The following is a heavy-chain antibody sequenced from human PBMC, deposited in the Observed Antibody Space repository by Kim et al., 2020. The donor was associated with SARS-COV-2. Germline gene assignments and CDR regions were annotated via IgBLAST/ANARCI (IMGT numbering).Heavy chain of an antibody. J-gene: IGHJ4*02. V-gene: IGHV4-4*02. CDR1: GGSINSSNW. Sequence: SETLSLTCAVSGGSINSSNWWSWVRQPPGKGLEWIGEIYHSGSTNYNPSLKSRVTISVDKSKNQFSLKLSSVTAADTAVYYCARRVRITIFGVVTYFDYWGQGTLVTVSS. CDR2: IYHSGST. CDR3: ARRVRITIFGVVTYFDY. D-gene: IGHD3-3*01.